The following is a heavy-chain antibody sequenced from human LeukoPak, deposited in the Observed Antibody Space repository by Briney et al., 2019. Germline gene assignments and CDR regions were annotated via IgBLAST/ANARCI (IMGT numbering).Heavy chain of an antibody. CDR3: ARTKTQYSSGYYYGMDV. V-gene: IGHV4-34*01. CDR2: INHSGST. CDR1: GGSFSGYY. J-gene: IGHJ6*02. Sequence: SETLSLTCAVYGGSFSGYYWSWIRQPPGKGLEWIGEINHSGSTNYNPSVKSRVTISVDTSKNQFSLKLSSVTAADTAVYYCARTKTQYSSGYYYGMDVWGQRTTVTVSS. D-gene: IGHD6-25*01.